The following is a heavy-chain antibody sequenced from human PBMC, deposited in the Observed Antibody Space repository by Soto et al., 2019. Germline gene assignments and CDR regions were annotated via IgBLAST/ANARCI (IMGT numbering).Heavy chain of an antibody. Sequence: SVKGSCKPSGVTFDSFTFSWLRQCPGQGLEWMGGFVPMFGSASVAQRFQGRVRITADASTGTGYMELSDLRSDDSAIYYCAREDDTTGHYSWFDPWGPGTLVTVSS. CDR3: AREDDTTGHYSWFDP. V-gene: IGHV1-69*13. D-gene: IGHD3-9*01. J-gene: IGHJ5*02. CDR1: GVTFDSFT. CDR2: FVPMFGSA.